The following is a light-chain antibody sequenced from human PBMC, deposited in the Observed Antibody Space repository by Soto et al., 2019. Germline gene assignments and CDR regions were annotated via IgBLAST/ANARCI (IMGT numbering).Light chain of an antibody. V-gene: IGKV3-20*01. J-gene: IGKJ3*01. Sequence: EIVLTQSPGTLSLSPGERATLSCRASQSVSSSYLAWYQQKPGQAPRLLIYGASSRATGIPDRFSGSGSGTDFTLTISRLEPEDFAVYYCQQYHSAPFTFGPGTKVDIK. CDR3: QQYHSAPFT. CDR1: QSVSSSY. CDR2: GAS.